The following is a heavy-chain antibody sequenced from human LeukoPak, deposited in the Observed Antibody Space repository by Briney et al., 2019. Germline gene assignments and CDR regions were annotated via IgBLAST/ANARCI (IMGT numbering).Heavy chain of an antibody. Sequence: GGSLRLSCAASGFTCSSYWMSWVRQAPGKGLEWVANXKEDGSEKYYVDSVKGRFTISRDNAKNSVYLQMNSLRAEDTAVYYCAREGDYYCSGGSCYDYWGQGTLVTVSS. D-gene: IGHD2-15*01. J-gene: IGHJ4*02. CDR2: XKEDGSEK. V-gene: IGHV3-7*01. CDR1: GFTCSSYW. CDR3: AREGDYYCSGGSCYDY.